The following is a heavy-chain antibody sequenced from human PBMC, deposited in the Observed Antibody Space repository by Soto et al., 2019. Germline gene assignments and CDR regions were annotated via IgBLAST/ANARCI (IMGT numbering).Heavy chain of an antibody. Sequence: GSLRLSCAASGFTFSNAWRSWVLHAPGKGLAWVGRIKSKTDGGTTDYAAPVKGRFTISRDDSKNTLYLQMNSLKTEDTAVYYCTTESYYYDSSGYYYRVTAAHFDLWGRGTLVTVSS. D-gene: IGHD3-22*01. CDR3: TTESYYYDSSGYYYRVTAAHFDL. J-gene: IGHJ2*01. CDR2: IKSKTDGGTT. CDR1: GFTFSNAW. V-gene: IGHV3-15*01.